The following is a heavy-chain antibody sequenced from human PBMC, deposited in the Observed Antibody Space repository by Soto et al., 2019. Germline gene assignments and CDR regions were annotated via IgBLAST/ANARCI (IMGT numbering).Heavy chain of an antibody. Sequence: QVQLVQSGAELKKPGASVKVSCKASGYTFNNYGISWVRQAPGQGLEWMGWISVYNGYANYAQKLQGRVLMTADTPTNTAYMELSSLRSDDTAMYYCTKNSTSWYDSWGQGSLVTVSS. CDR1: GYTFNNYG. D-gene: IGHD2-2*01. V-gene: IGHV1-18*01. J-gene: IGHJ5*01. CDR2: ISVYNGYA. CDR3: TKNSTSWYDS.